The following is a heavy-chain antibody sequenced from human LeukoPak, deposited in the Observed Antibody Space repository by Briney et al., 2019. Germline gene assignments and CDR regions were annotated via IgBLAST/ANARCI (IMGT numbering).Heavy chain of an antibody. D-gene: IGHD4-11*01. CDR2: INPNSGGT. J-gene: IGHJ3*02. V-gene: IGHV1-2*02. CDR3: ARDHTVKDAFDI. CDR1: GYTFTGYY. Sequence: GASVRVSCKASGYTFTGYYMHWVRQAPGQGLEWMGWINPNSGGTNYAQKFQGRVTMTRDTSISTAYMELSRLRSDDTAVYYCARDHTVKDAFDIWGQGTMVTVSS.